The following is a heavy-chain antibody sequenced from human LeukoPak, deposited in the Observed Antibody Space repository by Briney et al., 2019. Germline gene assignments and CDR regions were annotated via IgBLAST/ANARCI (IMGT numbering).Heavy chain of an antibody. V-gene: IGHV4-61*08. CDR3: ARLPRRRDGYNFDY. CDR2: IYYSGST. D-gene: IGHD5-24*01. Sequence: PSETLSLTCAVSGGSISSGGYSWSWIRQPPGKGLEWIGYIYYSGSTNYNPSLKSRVTISVDTSKNQFSLKLSSVTAADTAVYYCARLPRRRDGYNFDYWGQGTLVTVSS. CDR1: GGSISSGGYS. J-gene: IGHJ4*02.